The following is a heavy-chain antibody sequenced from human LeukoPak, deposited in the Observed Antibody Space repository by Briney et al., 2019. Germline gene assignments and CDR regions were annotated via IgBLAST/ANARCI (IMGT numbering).Heavy chain of an antibody. J-gene: IGHJ3*02. D-gene: IGHD3-22*01. V-gene: IGHV4-59*01. Sequence: SETLSLTCTVSGGSISSYYWSWIRQPPRKGLEWIGYIYYSGSTNYNPSLKSRVTISVDTSKNQFSLKLSSVTAADTAVYYCARDYDSSGYDAFDIWGQGTMVTVSS. CDR2: IYYSGST. CDR3: ARDYDSSGYDAFDI. CDR1: GGSISSYY.